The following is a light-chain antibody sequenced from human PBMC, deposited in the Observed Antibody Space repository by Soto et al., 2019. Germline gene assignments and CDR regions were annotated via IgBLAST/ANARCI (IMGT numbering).Light chain of an antibody. CDR1: QSVSSSY. Sequence: EIVLTQSAGTLSLSPGERATLSCRASQSVSSSYLAWYQQKPGQAPRLLIFGPSTRATGVPGRFSGSGSGTEFTLTISSLQSEDFAVYYCQQYNNWPQTFGQGTKVDIK. J-gene: IGKJ1*01. V-gene: IGKV3-15*01. CDR3: QQYNNWPQT. CDR2: GPS.